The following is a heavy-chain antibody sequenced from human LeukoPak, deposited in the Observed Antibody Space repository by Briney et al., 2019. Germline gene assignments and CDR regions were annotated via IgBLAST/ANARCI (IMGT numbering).Heavy chain of an antibody. J-gene: IGHJ4*02. Sequence: ASVNVSFKASGYTFSTYPMNWVRQAPGQGLEWMGWINTNTGSPTYAQGLTGRFVFSLDTSVSTAFLQINSQKAEDTALYYCVRGIDTTGYFNYWGQGTLVTVSS. D-gene: IGHD3-22*01. V-gene: IGHV7-4-1*02. CDR3: VRGIDTTGYFNY. CDR1: GYTFSTYP. CDR2: INTNTGSP.